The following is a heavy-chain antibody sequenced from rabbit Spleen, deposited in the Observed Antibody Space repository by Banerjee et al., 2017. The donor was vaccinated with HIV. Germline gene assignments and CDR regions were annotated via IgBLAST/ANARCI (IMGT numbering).Heavy chain of an antibody. CDR3: TRDDGSGHYIDGYFNL. D-gene: IGHD1-1*01. Sequence: QEQLVESGGGLVQPEGSLTLTCKASGFSFSDRDVMCWVRQAPGKGLEWIACINASTGKPVYATWASGRFTISRTSSTTVTLQVTSLTAADTATYFCTRDDGSGHYIDGYFNLWGQGTLVTVS. V-gene: IGHV1S45*01. CDR1: GFSFSDRDV. CDR2: INASTGKP. J-gene: IGHJ4*01.